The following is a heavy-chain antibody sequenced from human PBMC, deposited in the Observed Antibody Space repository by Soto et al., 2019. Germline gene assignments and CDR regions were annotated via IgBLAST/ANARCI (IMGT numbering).Heavy chain of an antibody. V-gene: IGHV4-4*02. CDR2: IYHSGST. Sequence: QVQLQESGPGLVKPSGTLSLTCAVSGGSISSSNWWSWVRQPPGKGLEWIGEIYHSGSTNYNPSLKCRVTISVDKSKNQFYLKLSSVTAADTAVYYCARYGAAYCGGDCQYYFDYVGQGTLVTVSS. CDR3: ARYGAAYCGGDCQYYFDY. CDR1: GGSISSSNW. D-gene: IGHD2-21*02. J-gene: IGHJ4*02.